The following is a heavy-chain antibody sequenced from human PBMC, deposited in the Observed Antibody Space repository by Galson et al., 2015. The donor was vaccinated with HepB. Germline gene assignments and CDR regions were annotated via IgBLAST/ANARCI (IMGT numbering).Heavy chain of an antibody. V-gene: IGHV3-11*06. CDR3: AREGYGGNPADYYYYYGMDV. D-gene: IGHD4-23*01. CDR2: ISSSSSYT. Sequence: SLRLSCAASGFTFSDYYMSWIRQAPGKGLEWVSYISSSSSYTNYADSVKGRFTISRDNAKNSLYLQMNSLRAEDTAVYYCAREGYGGNPADYYYYYGMDVWGQGTTVTVSS. CDR1: GFTFSDYY. J-gene: IGHJ6*02.